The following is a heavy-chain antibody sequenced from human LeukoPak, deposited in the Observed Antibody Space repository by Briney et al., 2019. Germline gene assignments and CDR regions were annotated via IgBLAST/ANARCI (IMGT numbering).Heavy chain of an antibody. CDR3: ARLSSHYGDYKVDP. V-gene: IGHV1-8*01. D-gene: IGHD4-17*01. Sequence: ASVKVSCKASGYTFPSYDINWVRQATGQGFEWMGWMNPHSGKTGYAQNFQGRVTMTRDTSISTAYMELSSLRSEDTAVYYCARLSSHYGDYKVDPWGQGTLVTVSS. CDR1: GYTFPSYD. CDR2: MNPHSGKT. J-gene: IGHJ5*02.